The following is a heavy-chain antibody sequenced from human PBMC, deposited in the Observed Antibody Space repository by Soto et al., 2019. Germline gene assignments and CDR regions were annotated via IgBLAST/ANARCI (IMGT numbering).Heavy chain of an antibody. Sequence: SVKVSSKAPADTFTSYHIYSVRQAPGHGLEWMGIINPHGGSTRFAQKFQGRVSMTTDTYTTTAYMELRSLRSDATAVYYCARGVPGAEAWFGPWGQGTLVTVSS. CDR1: ADTFTSYH. CDR2: INPHGGST. CDR3: ARGVPGAEAWFGP. V-gene: IGHV1-46*01. D-gene: IGHD2-2*01. J-gene: IGHJ5*02.